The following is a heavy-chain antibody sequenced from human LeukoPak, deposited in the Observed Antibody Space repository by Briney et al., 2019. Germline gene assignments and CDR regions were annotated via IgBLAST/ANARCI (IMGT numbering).Heavy chain of an antibody. J-gene: IGHJ4*02. CDR3: ARASSGSYSVRKPTLDY. CDR2: ISSNGGST. Sequence: GGSLRLSCAASGFTFSSYAMHWVRQAPGKGLEYVSAISSNGGSTYYANSVKGRFTISRDNSKSTVYLQMGSLRAEDMAVYYCARASSGSYSVRKPTLDYWGQGTLVTVSS. V-gene: IGHV3-64*01. CDR1: GFTFSSYA. D-gene: IGHD1-26*01.